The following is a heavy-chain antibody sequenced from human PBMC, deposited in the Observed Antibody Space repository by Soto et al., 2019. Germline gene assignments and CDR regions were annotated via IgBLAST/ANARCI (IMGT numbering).Heavy chain of an antibody. CDR2: ISAYNGNT. J-gene: IGHJ4*02. CDR3: ARDSPPFDY. Sequence: QVQLVQSGAEVKKPGALVKVSCKTSGYTFTSYIISWVRQAPGQGLEWMGWISAYNGNTNYSQKLQGRATMTTDTPTSTAYLELRSLRSDDTAVYYCARDSPPFDYWGQGTLVTVSS. V-gene: IGHV1-18*01. CDR1: GYTFTSYI.